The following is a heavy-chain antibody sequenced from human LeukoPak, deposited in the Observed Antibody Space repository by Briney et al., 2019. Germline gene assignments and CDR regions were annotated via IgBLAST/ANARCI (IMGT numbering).Heavy chain of an antibody. J-gene: IGHJ4*02. Sequence: GRSLRLSCAASGFTFSSYAMHWVRQAPGKGLEWVSAISGSGGSTYYADSVKGRFTISRDNSKNTLYLQMNSLRAEDTAVYYCASRGIFGVVPIDYWGQGTLVTVSS. CDR1: GFTFSSYA. D-gene: IGHD3-3*01. CDR3: ASRGIFGVVPIDY. V-gene: IGHV3-23*01. CDR2: ISGSGGST.